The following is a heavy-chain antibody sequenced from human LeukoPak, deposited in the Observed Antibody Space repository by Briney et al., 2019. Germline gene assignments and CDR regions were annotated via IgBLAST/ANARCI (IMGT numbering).Heavy chain of an antibody. CDR2: IYHSGST. D-gene: IGHD6-19*01. CDR3: ASSGWYPEYFQH. Sequence: SETLSLTCTVSGGSISSYYWSWIRQPPGKGLEWIGYIYHSGSTNYNPSLKSRVTISVDTSKNQFSLKLSSVTAADTAVYYCASSGWYPEYFQHWGQGTLVTVSS. V-gene: IGHV4-59*08. CDR1: GGSISSYY. J-gene: IGHJ1*01.